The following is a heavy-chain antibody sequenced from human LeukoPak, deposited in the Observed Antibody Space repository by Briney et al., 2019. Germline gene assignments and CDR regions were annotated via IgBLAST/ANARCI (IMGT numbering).Heavy chain of an antibody. CDR1: GFTFSSYG. CDR3: ARLRGTGTAWFDP. CDR2: IWYDGSNK. V-gene: IGHV3-33*01. J-gene: IGHJ5*02. D-gene: IGHD1-7*01. Sequence: GRSLRLSCAASGFTFSSYGMHWVRQAPGKGLEWVAVIWYDGSNKYYADSVKGRFTISRDNSKNTLYLQMNSLRAEDTAVYYCARLRGTGTAWFDPWGQGTLVTVSS.